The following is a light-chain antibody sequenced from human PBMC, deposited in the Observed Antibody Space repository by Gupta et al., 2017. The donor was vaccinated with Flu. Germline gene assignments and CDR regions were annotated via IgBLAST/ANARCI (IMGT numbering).Light chain of an antibody. Sequence: GERATLSCRASQSVNSNLAWYQQKPGQAPRLLIYGASTRATGIPARFSGSGSGTEFTLTISSLQSEDFAVYYCQQYNNRPRTFGQGTKVEIK. CDR1: QSVNSN. J-gene: IGKJ1*01. CDR2: GAS. CDR3: QQYNNRPRT. V-gene: IGKV3-15*01.